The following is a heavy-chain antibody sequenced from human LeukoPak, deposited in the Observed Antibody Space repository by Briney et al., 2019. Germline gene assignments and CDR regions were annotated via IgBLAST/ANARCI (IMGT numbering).Heavy chain of an antibody. D-gene: IGHD5-24*01. V-gene: IGHV4-59*01. Sequence: SETLSLTCTVSGGSISSYYWSWIRQPPGKGLEWIGYIYYSGSTNYNPSFKSRVTISVDTSKNQFSLKLSSVTAADTAVYYCARDQRDGYTKRAYYYYYMDVWGKGTTVTVSS. CDR2: IYYSGST. CDR3: ARDQRDGYTKRAYYYYYMDV. CDR1: GGSISSYY. J-gene: IGHJ6*03.